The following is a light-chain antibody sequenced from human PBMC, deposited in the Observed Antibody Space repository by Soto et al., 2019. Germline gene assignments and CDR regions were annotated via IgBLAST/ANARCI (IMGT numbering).Light chain of an antibody. Sequence: QSVLTQPASVSGSPGQSITISCTGTSSDVGGYNYVSWYQQHPGKAPKLMIYDVSNRPSGVSDRFSGSKSGNTASLTISGLRAADEADYYCSSYTSRSTHVVFGGGTKLTVL. CDR3: SSYTSRSTHVV. J-gene: IGLJ2*01. CDR2: DVS. CDR1: SSDVGGYNY. V-gene: IGLV2-14*01.